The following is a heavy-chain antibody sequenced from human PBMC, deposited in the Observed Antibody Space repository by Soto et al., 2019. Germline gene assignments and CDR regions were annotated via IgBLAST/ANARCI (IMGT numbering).Heavy chain of an antibody. CDR1: GGSFSGYY. J-gene: IGHJ5*02. CDR3: ARVSQINWFDP. V-gene: IGHV4-34*01. Sequence: QVQLQQWGAGLLKPSETLSLTCAVYGGSFSGYYWSWIRQPPGKGLEWIGEINHSGSTNYNPSLKSRVTISVDTSNNQFSLKLSSVTAADTAVYYCARVSQINWFDPWGQGTLVTVSS. CDR2: INHSGST.